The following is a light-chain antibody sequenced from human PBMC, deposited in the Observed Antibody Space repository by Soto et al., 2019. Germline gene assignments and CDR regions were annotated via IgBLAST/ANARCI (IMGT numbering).Light chain of an antibody. J-gene: IGKJ2*01. CDR1: QSISNS. CDR3: QQYNNWPPRT. Sequence: EIVMTQSPASLSVSPGETATLSCRASQSISNSLAWYQQKPGQAPSLLIYGASTRATGIPARFSGSGSGTEFTLTISSLQYEDSAIYYCQQYNNWPPRTFGQGTKLEIK. V-gene: IGKV3-15*01. CDR2: GAS.